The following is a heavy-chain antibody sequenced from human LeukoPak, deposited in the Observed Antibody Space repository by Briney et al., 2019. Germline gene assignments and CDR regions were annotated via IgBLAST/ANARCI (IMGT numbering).Heavy chain of an antibody. V-gene: IGHV1-2*02. CDR1: GYTFTGYY. Sequence: ASVKVSCKASGYTFTGYYMHWVRQAPGQGLEWMGWINPNSGGTNYAQKFQGRVTMTRDTSISTAYMELSRLRSDYTAVYYCARWDGYNDGVDYWGQGTLVTGSS. CDR3: ARWDGYNDGVDY. D-gene: IGHD5-24*01. J-gene: IGHJ4*02. CDR2: INPNSGGT.